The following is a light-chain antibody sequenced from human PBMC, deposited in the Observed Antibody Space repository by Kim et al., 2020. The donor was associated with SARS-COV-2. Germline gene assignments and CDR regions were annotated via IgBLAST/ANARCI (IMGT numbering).Light chain of an antibody. V-gene: IGKV3-15*01. CDR2: GAS. CDR3: QQYNNWPPQYT. Sequence: EIVMTQSPATLSVSPGERATLSCRASQSVSSNLAWYQQKPGQAPRLLIYGASTRATGIPARFSGSGSGTEFTLTISSLQSEDFAVYYCQQYNNWPPQYTFGQVTKLEI. CDR1: QSVSSN. J-gene: IGKJ2*01.